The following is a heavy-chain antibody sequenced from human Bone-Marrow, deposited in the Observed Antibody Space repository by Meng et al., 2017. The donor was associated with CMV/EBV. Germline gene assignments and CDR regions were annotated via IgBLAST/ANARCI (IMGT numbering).Heavy chain of an antibody. Sequence: GSLRLSCAVSGTSISSSSYYWGWIRQPPGKGLEWIGSIYYSGSTYYNPSLKSRVTISVDTSKNQFSLKLSSVTAADTAVDYCARGGSVFYSMDVWGQGTTVTVSS. J-gene: IGHJ6*02. CDR2: IYYSGST. CDR3: ARGGSVFYSMDV. V-gene: IGHV4-39*07. CDR1: GTSISSSSYY. D-gene: IGHD1-26*01.